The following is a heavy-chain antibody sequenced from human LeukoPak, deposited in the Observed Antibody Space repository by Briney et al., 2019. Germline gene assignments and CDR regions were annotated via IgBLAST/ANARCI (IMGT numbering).Heavy chain of an antibody. CDR3: TREQLFDY. CDR1: GFAFRSYS. D-gene: IGHD6-13*01. CDR2: FSSVSTYI. J-gene: IGHJ4*02. V-gene: IGHV3-21*01. Sequence: GGSLRLSCATSGFAFRSYSMNWVRQAPGKGLEWVSSFSSVSTYIYYADSVKGRFTISRDNAKNSLYLQMNSLRAEDTAVYYCTREQLFDYWGQGTLVTVSS.